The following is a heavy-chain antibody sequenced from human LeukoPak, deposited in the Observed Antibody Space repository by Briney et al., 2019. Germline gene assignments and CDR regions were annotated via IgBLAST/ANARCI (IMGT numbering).Heavy chain of an antibody. CDR1: GGSVTSHY. J-gene: IGHJ4*02. CDR2: LYHTGIT. CDR3: ARSVDYFDNTGPHMMFDY. Sequence: SETLSLTCNVSGGSVTSHYWNWIRRPPGKGLEWIGYLYHTGITKYNPSLKSRVSMSVDTSKNQFFLKVNSVTAADTAVYHCARSVDYFDNTGPHMMFDYWGQGSLVNVSS. D-gene: IGHD3-22*01. V-gene: IGHV4-59*02.